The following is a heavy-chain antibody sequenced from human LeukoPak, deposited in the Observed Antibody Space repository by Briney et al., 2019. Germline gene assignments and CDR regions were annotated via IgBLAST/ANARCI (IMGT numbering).Heavy chain of an antibody. CDR2: ISDTGGNT. CDR3: ARGSRSTLSGFDY. D-gene: IGHD3-10*01. J-gene: IGHJ4*02. V-gene: IGHV3-23*01. Sequence: QPGGSLRLSCAASGFTFSSYAMSWVRQAPGKGLEWVSSISDTGGNTYYADSVKGRFTISRDNAKNTLYLQMNSLRAEDTAVYYCARGSRSTLSGFDYWGQGTLVTVSS. CDR1: GFTFSSYA.